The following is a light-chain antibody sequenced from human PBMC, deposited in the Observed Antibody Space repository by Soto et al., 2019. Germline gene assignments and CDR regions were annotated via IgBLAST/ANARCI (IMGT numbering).Light chain of an antibody. V-gene: IGKV1-5*03. Sequence: DIQMTQSLSTLSASVGDRVTITCRASQTISNWLAWYQQKPGKAPKLLIYKASSLESGVPSRFSRSGSGTEFTLTISSLHPDEFATYYCQQYNNYPLTFGGGTKVDIK. CDR3: QQYNNYPLT. CDR2: KAS. J-gene: IGKJ4*01. CDR1: QTISNW.